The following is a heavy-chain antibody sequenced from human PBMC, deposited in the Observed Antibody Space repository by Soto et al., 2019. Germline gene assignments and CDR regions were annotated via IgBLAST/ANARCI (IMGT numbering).Heavy chain of an antibody. Sequence: LSLTCAVYGGSFSGYYWTWIRQPPGKGLESIGEISHSGSTNYNPSLKSRVTISVDTSKNHFSLKLSSVTAADTAVYYCARSSGWYKLDSWGQGTLVTVSS. J-gene: IGHJ4*02. CDR3: ARSSGWYKLDS. CDR1: GGSFSGYY. D-gene: IGHD6-19*01. CDR2: ISHSGST. V-gene: IGHV4-34*01.